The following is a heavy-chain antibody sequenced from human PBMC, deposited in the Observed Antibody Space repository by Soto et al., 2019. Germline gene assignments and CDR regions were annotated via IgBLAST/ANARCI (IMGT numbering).Heavy chain of an antibody. J-gene: IGHJ6*02. Sequence: ASVKVSCKASGYTFTSYGISWVRQAPGQGLEWTGWISAYNGNTNYAQKLQGRVTMTTDTSTSTAYMELRSLRSDDTAVYYCAREGRYSGSLGGYYYYGMEVWGQGTTVTVSS. CDR2: ISAYNGNT. V-gene: IGHV1-18*01. CDR3: AREGRYSGSLGGYYYYGMEV. D-gene: IGHD5-12*01. CDR1: GYTFTSYG.